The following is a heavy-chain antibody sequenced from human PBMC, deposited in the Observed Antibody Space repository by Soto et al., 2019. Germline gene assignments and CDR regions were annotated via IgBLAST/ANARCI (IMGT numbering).Heavy chain of an antibody. CDR3: ARTELAVGDSFDF. Sequence: GGSLRLSCVASGFTFSGYALHWVRQAPGKGLEWVAVMSSNGRNIYYADSVKGRFTISRDNSKNTLFLQMDSLRPEDTALYYCARTELAVGDSFDFWGQGTLVTVSS. D-gene: IGHD6-19*01. V-gene: IGHV3-30*04. J-gene: IGHJ4*02. CDR1: GFTFSGYA. CDR2: MSSNGRNI.